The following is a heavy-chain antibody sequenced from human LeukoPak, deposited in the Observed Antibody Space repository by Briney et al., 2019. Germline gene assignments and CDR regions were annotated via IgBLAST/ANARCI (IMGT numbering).Heavy chain of an antibody. CDR1: GFTFSSYG. V-gene: IGHV3-30*03. Sequence: GGSLRLSCAASGFTFSSYGMHWVRQASGKGLEWVALISYDGNNKYYADSVKGRFTISRDNSKNTLYLQMNSLRAEDTAVYYCARDPGVVPAAIPNWFDPWGQGTLVTVSS. CDR3: ARDPGVVPAAIPNWFDP. D-gene: IGHD2-2*01. CDR2: ISYDGNNK. J-gene: IGHJ5*02.